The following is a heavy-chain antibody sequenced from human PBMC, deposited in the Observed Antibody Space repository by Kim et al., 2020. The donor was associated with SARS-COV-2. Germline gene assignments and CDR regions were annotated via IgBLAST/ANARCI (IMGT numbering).Heavy chain of an antibody. CDR3: ARVLRLRIMIFGVAGSFDY. CDR2: IYYSGST. D-gene: IGHD3-3*01. J-gene: IGHJ4*02. Sequence: SETLSLTCTVSGGSVSSGSYYWSWIRQPPGKGLEWIGYIYYSGSTNYNPSLKSRVTISVDTSKNQFSLKLSSVTAADTAVYYCARVLRLRIMIFGVAGSFDYWGQGTLVTVSS. CDR1: GGSVSSGSYY. V-gene: IGHV4-61*01.